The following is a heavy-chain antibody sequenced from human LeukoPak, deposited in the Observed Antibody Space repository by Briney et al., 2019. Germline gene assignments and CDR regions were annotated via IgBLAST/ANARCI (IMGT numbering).Heavy chain of an antibody. V-gene: IGHV3-11*01. CDR3: ATDGAGFDT. J-gene: IGHJ5*02. CDR2: INIGGTNT. Sequence: GGSLRLSCAASGFTFNDYYMSWSRQAPGKGLEWLSYINIGGTNTHYADSVKGRFTISRDNAKKSLYLEMNNLRAEDTAVYYCATDGAGFDTWGQGVLVTVSS. CDR1: GFTFNDYY.